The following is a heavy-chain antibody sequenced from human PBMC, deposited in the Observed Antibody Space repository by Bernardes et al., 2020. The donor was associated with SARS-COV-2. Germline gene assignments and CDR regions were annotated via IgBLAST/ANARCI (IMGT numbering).Heavy chain of an antibody. CDR2: IYYSGSS. CDR1: GGSTSSGVYY. V-gene: IGHV4-31*03. CDR3: ARGIQLWFNFDH. J-gene: IGHJ4*02. D-gene: IGHD5-18*01. Sequence: LSLTCTVSGGSTSSGVYYWSWIRQHPGKGLEWIGYIYYSGSSYYTPSLKSRVTISVDTSQNQFSLKLSSVTAADTAVYYCARGIQLWFNFDHWGQGTLVTVSS.